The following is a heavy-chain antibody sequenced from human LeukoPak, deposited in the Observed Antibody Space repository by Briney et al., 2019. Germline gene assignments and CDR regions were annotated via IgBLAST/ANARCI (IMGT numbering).Heavy chain of an antibody. CDR3: GYFDPPTGY. J-gene: IGHJ1*01. D-gene: IGHD3-9*01. CDR2: ISGSGGST. Sequence: GGSLRLSCTASGFTFSSYAMSWVRHAPGKGLEWVSGISGSGGSTYYAESVKGRFTISRDNSKNTLYLQVNSLRAEDTAVYYCGYFDPPTGYWGQGTLVTVSS. V-gene: IGHV3-23*01. CDR1: GFTFSSYA.